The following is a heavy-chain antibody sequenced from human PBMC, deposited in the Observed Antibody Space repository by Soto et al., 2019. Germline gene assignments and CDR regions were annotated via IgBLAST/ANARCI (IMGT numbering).Heavy chain of an antibody. D-gene: IGHD4-17*01. Sequence: PGGSLRLSCAASGFMFSSYAMSWVRQAPGKGLEWVSTISGSGGSTFYADSVKGRFTISKDNSKNTLYLQMNSLRAEDTAVYYCAKDPVYGDYWYFDLWCRGTLVTVSS. V-gene: IGHV3-23*01. CDR3: AKDPVYGDYWYFDL. CDR1: GFMFSSYA. J-gene: IGHJ2*01. CDR2: ISGSGGST.